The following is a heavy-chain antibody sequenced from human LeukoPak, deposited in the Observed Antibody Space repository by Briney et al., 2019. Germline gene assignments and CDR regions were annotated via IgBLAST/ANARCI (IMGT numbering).Heavy chain of an antibody. CDR3: ASGDGGLDAFDI. J-gene: IGHJ3*02. CDR2: IYHSGST. CDR1: GGSISSGGYS. D-gene: IGHD4-23*01. V-gene: IGHV4-30-2*01. Sequence: SETLSLTCAVSGGSISSGGYSWSWIRQPPGKGLEWIGYIYHSGSTYYNPSLKSRVTISVDTSKNQFSLKLSSVTAADTAVYYCASGDGGLDAFDIWGQGTMVTVSS.